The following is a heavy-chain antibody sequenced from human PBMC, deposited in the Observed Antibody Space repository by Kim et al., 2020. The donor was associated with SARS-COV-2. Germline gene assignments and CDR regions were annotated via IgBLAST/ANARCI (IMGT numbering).Heavy chain of an antibody. CDR2: ISSRSSAK. D-gene: IGHD4-17*01. J-gene: IGHJ4*02. V-gene: IGHV3-48*02. CDR1: GFSFSSYG. Sequence: GGSLRLSCAASGFSFSSYGMNWVRQTPGKGLEWISYISSRSSAKHYADSVRGRTTISRDNAENSLYLQINNLRDEDTAVYYCVREVEEYGYYWGQGTLVT. CDR3: VREVEEYGYY.